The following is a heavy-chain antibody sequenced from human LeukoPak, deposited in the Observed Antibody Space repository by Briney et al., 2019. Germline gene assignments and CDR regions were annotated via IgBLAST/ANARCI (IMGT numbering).Heavy chain of an antibody. J-gene: IGHJ4*02. Sequence: SETLSLTCTVSGGSISSGGYYWSWIRQPPGKGLEWIGYIYHSGSTYYNPSLKSRVTISVDTSKNQFSLKLSSVTAADTAVYYCARSHRRAIWVPDYWGQGTLVTVSS. CDR2: IYHSGST. CDR1: GGSISSGGYY. CDR3: ARSHRRAIWVPDY. V-gene: IGHV4-30-2*01. D-gene: IGHD3-16*01.